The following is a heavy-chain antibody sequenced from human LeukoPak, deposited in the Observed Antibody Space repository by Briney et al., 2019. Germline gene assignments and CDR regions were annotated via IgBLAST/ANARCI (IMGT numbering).Heavy chain of an antibody. J-gene: IGHJ4*02. D-gene: IGHD1-26*01. CDR2: IWDDGGSE. CDR1: GFTFSNSG. CDR3: ARDLEGVGATQGFDY. V-gene: IGHV3-33*01. Sequence: GGSLRLSCAASGFTFSNSGMHCVRQAPGKGPEWVAIIWDDGGSEYYADSVKGRFTISRDNSKNTLYLQMHSLRAEDTAVYYCARDLEGVGATQGFDYWGQGTLVTVSS.